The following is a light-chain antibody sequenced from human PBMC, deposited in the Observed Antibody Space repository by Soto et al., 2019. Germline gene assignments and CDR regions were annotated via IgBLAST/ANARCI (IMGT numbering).Light chain of an antibody. J-gene: IGLJ3*02. V-gene: IGLV2-8*01. CDR3: SSYAASNNFYFV. CDR2: EVT. CDR1: SSDVGGYNY. Sequence: QSVLTQPPSASGSPGQSVTIFCTGTSSDVGGYNYVSWYQQYPGRAPKLMIYEVTKRPSGVPDRFSGSKSGSTASLTVSGLQAEDEADYYCSSYAASNNFYFVFGGGTKVTVL.